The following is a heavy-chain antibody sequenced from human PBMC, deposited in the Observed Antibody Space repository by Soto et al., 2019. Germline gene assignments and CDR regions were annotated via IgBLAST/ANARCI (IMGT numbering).Heavy chain of an antibody. D-gene: IGHD6-13*01. V-gene: IGHV4-59*01. J-gene: IGHJ4*02. CDR3: ARLRYSSSPDLDY. CDR1: GGSIISYY. Sequence: ETLSLTCTVSGGSIISYYWSWIRQPPGKGLEWIGYIYYSGSTNYNPSLKSRVTISVDTSKNQFSLKLSSVTAADTAVYYCARLRYSSSPDLDYWGQGTLVTVS. CDR2: IYYSGST.